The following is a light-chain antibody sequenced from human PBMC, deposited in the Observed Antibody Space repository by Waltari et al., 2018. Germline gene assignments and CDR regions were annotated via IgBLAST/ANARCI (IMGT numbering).Light chain of an antibody. CDR1: SSXXXXXXX. CDR3: CSYAGGDTVV. J-gene: IGLJ2*01. Sequence: QSALTQPRSVSGSPGQSVTISCTGTSSXXXXXXXXSWYQQHPGKAPKLMISDVTGRPSGFPDRVSGSKSGNTASLAISGLQAEDEGDYYCCSYAGGDTVVFGGGTKLTVL. V-gene: IGLV2-11*01. CDR2: DVT.